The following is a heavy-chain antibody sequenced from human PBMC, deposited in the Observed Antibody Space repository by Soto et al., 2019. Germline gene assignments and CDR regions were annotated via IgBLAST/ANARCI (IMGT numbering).Heavy chain of an antibody. V-gene: IGHV3-21*01. CDR2: ISSSSSYI. J-gene: IGHJ3*02. Sequence: EVQLVESGGGLVKPGGSLRLSCAASGFTFSSYSMNWVRQAPGKGLEWVSSISSSSSYIYYADSVKGRFTISRDNAKNSLYLQMNSLRAEDKAVYYCARDNPIAAAGPARHDAFDIWGQGTMVTVSS. CDR1: GFTFSSYS. CDR3: ARDNPIAAAGPARHDAFDI. D-gene: IGHD6-13*01.